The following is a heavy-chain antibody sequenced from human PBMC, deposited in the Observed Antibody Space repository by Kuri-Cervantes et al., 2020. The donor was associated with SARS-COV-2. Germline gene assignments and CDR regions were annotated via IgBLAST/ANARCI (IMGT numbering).Heavy chain of an antibody. J-gene: IGHJ4*02. CDR2: INHSGST. CDR1: GGSISGYY. CDR3: ARGSPSGWYRVYDY. V-gene: IGHV4-34*01. Sequence: GSLRLSCTVSGGSISGYYWSWIRQPPGKGLEWIGEINHSGSTNYNPSLKSRVTVSVDTSKNQFSLKLSSVTAADTAVYYCARGSPSGWYRVYDYWGQGTLVTVSS. D-gene: IGHD6-19*01.